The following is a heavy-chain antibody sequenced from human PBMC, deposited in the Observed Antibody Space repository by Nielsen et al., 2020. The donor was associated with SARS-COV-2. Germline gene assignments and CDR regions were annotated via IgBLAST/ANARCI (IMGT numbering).Heavy chain of an antibody. Sequence: SETLSLTCTVSGGSVSSGSYYWSWIRQPPGKGLEWIGYIYYSGSTNYNPSLKSRVTISVDTSKNQFSLKLSSVTAADTAVYYCARGGIVGAIFSYFDYWGQGTLVTVSS. D-gene: IGHD1-26*01. CDR3: ARGGIVGAIFSYFDY. V-gene: IGHV4-61*01. CDR2: IYYSGST. CDR1: GGSVSSGSYY. J-gene: IGHJ4*02.